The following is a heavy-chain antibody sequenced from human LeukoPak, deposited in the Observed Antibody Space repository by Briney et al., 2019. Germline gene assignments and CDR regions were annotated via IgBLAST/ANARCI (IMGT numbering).Heavy chain of an antibody. Sequence: GGSLRLSCAASGFTFSSYAMSWVRQAPGKGLEWVSAISGSGGSTYYADSVKGRFTISRDNSKNTLYLQMNSLRAEDTAVYYCARVRAAVGGFYYFDYWGQGTLVTVSS. J-gene: IGHJ4*02. D-gene: IGHD6-25*01. CDR1: GFTFSSYA. CDR2: ISGSGGST. V-gene: IGHV3-23*01. CDR3: ARVRAAVGGFYYFDY.